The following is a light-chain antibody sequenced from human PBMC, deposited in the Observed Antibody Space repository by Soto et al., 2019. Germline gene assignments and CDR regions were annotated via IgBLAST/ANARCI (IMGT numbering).Light chain of an antibody. V-gene: IGLV2-14*01. CDR3: SSYAASNNFYFV. J-gene: IGLJ3*02. CDR2: DVS. CDR1: SSDVGGYNY. Sequence: QSALTQPASVSGSPGQSITISCTGTSSDVGGYNYVSWYQQHPGKAPKLMIYDVSNRPSGVSNRFSGSKPGNTASLTVSGLQAEDEADYYCSSYAASNNFYFVFGGGTKVTVL.